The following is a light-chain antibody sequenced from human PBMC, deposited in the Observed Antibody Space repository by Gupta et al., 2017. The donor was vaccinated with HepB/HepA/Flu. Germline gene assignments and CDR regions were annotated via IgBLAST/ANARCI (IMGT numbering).Light chain of an antibody. CDR3: QQYNSYSLP. CDR2: KAS. V-gene: IGKV1-5*03. CDR1: KSISTW. J-gene: IGKJ4*01. Sequence: DIYMTQSPSTLSASVGDRVTITCRASKSISTWLSWYQQKPGKAPNLLMYKASNLESGVPSRFSGSRSGTEFTLTISSLQPDDFATYYCQQYNSYSLPFGGGTKVEIK.